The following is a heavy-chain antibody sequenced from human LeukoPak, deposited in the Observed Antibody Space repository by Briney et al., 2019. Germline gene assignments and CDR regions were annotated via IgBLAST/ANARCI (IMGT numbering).Heavy chain of an antibody. Sequence: ASVTVSCRASGYAFTSYDINWVRQATGQGLEWMGWMNPNSGNTGYAQKFQGRVTMTRDTSISTAYMELSSLRFEDTAVYYCARVTGSIDYWGQGTLVTVSS. V-gene: IGHV1-8*01. CDR1: GYAFTSYD. J-gene: IGHJ4*02. D-gene: IGHD1-26*01. CDR3: ARVTGSIDY. CDR2: MNPNSGNT.